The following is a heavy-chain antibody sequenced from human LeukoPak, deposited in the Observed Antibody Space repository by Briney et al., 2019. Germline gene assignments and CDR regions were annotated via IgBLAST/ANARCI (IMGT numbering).Heavy chain of an antibody. J-gene: IGHJ4*02. Sequence: PGGSLRLSCAASGFTFSSYSMNWVRQAPGKGLEWVSCISTSSSYIYYADSVKGRFTISRDNGKNSLDLQMNSLRADDTAVYYCARDTLGEGEDANYAVYYFDYWGQGTVVTVSS. CDR3: ARDTLGEGEDANYAVYYFDY. CDR2: ISTSSSYI. D-gene: IGHD4/OR15-4a*01. CDR1: GFTFSSYS. V-gene: IGHV3-21*01.